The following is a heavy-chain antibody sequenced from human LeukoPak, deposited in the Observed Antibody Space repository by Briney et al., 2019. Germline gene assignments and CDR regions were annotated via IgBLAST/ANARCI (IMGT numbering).Heavy chain of an antibody. V-gene: IGHV3-30*02. CDR1: GFTFSSYG. D-gene: IGHD2-2*01. CDR3: AKAGLAMPPDY. Sequence: GGSLRLSCAASGFTFSSYGMHWVRQAPGKGLEWVAFIRYDGSHKYSADSVKGRFTISRDNSKNTLYLQMNRLRAEDTAVYHCAKAGLAMPPDYWGQGTLVTVSS. J-gene: IGHJ4*02. CDR2: IRYDGSHK.